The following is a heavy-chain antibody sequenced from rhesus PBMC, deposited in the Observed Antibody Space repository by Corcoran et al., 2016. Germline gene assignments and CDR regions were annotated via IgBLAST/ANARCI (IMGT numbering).Heavy chain of an antibody. CDR3: ARWAWQLRDAFDF. J-gene: IGHJ3*01. CDR2: GDGKTGRS. V-gene: IGHV4-80*01. D-gene: IGHD1-44*01. Sequence: QVQLQESGPGLVKPSETLSLTCPGSGDSFNSFWWSWLCQSPGKGLEWIGEGDGKTGRSNYNPSLRSRVTISRDASKAQFSLKVNSMTAADAAIYYCARWAWQLRDAFDFWGRGLRVTVSP. CDR1: GDSFNSFW.